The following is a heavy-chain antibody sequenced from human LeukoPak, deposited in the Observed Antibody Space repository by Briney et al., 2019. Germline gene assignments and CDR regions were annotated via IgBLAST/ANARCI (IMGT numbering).Heavy chain of an antibody. J-gene: IGHJ4*02. Sequence: PGGSLRLSCAASGFSFSSYSMNWVRQAPGKGLEWVSYISSSSSIYYADSVKGRFTISRDNAKNSLYLQMNSLRAEDTAVYYCARDRYSGSYVDYWGQGTLVTVSS. D-gene: IGHD1-26*01. V-gene: IGHV3-48*01. CDR1: GFSFSSYS. CDR2: ISSSSSI. CDR3: ARDRYSGSYVDY.